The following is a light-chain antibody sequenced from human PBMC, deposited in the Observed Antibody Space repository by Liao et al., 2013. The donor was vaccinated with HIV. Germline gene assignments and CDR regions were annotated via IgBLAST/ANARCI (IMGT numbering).Light chain of an antibody. CDR1: NIGSKS. Sequence: SYELTQPPSVSVAPGKTARITCGGNNIGSKSVHWYQQKPGQAPVLVIYSDNDRPSGIPARFSGSNSGNTATLTISRVEAGDEADYYCHVWDRSSDHVVFGGGTKLTVL. V-gene: IGLV3-21*04. J-gene: IGLJ2*01. CDR2: SDN. CDR3: HVWDRSSDHVV.